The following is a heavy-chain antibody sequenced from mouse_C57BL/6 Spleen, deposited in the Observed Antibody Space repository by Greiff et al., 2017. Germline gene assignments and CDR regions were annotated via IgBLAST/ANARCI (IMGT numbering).Heavy chain of an antibody. Sequence: VQLQQSGAELARPGASVKLSCKASGYTFTSYGISWVKQRTGQGLEWIGEIYPRSGNTYYNEKFKGKATLTADKSSSTAYMELRSLTSEDSAVYFCARNGITTVVEGAWFAYWGQGTQVTVSA. CDR1: GYTFTSYG. CDR2: IYPRSGNT. CDR3: ARNGITTVVEGAWFAY. V-gene: IGHV1-81*01. D-gene: IGHD1-1*01. J-gene: IGHJ3*01.